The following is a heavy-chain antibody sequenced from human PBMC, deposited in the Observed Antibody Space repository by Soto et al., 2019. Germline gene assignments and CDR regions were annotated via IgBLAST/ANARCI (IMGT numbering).Heavy chain of an antibody. CDR1: GFSLSTSGVG. D-gene: IGHD4-17*01. J-gene: IGHJ4*02. Sequence: SGPTLVNPTQTLTLTCTFSGFSLSTSGVGVGWIRQPPGKALEWLALIYWDDDKRYSPSLKSRLTITKDTSKNQVVLTMTNMDPVDTATYYCAHSHFDYEITGEVVYDYWGQGTLVTVSS. CDR2: IYWDDDK. V-gene: IGHV2-5*02. CDR3: AHSHFDYEITGEVVYDY.